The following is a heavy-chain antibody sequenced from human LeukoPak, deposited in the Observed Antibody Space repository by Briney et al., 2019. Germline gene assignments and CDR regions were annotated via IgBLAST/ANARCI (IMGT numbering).Heavy chain of an antibody. Sequence: PGGSLRLSCAASGFTFSSYWMSWVRQAPGKGLEWVANIRQDGSEEYYVDSVKGRFTISRDNAKNSLYLQMNSLRAEDTAVYYCARDRRGYYSPFDYWGQGTLVTVSS. CDR2: IRQDGSEE. CDR1: GFTFSSYW. CDR3: ARDRRGYYSPFDY. V-gene: IGHV3-7*01. D-gene: IGHD3-22*01. J-gene: IGHJ4*02.